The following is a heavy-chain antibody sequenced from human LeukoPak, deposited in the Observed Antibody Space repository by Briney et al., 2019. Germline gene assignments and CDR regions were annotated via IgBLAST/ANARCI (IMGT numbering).Heavy chain of an antibody. V-gene: IGHV3-23*01. CDR2: ISGSGTST. J-gene: IGHJ5*02. Sequence: PGGSLRLSCAASGFTFSTYAMSWVRQPPGKGLEWVSAISGSGTSTYYADSLKGRFTISRDNAKNTLYLQMNSLRAEDTAVYYCARRGYGSGKDWFDPWGQGTLVTVSS. CDR3: ARRGYGSGKDWFDP. CDR1: GFTFSTYA. D-gene: IGHD3-10*01.